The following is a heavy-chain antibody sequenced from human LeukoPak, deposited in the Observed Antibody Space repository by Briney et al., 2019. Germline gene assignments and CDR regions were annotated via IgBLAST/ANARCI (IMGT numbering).Heavy chain of an antibody. D-gene: IGHD5-18*01. Sequence: SETLSLTCTVSGGSISTYYWSWIRQPPGKGLEWIGYIYYSGSINYNPSLKSRVTISVDTSKNQFSLRLSSVAAAETAVYYCARSRGYSYGTTFLDYWGQGTLVTVSS. CDR1: GGSISTYY. V-gene: IGHV4-59*08. CDR3: ARSRGYSYGTTFLDY. J-gene: IGHJ4*02. CDR2: IYYSGSI.